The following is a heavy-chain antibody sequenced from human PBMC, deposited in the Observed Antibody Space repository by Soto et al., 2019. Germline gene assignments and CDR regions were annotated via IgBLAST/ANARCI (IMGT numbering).Heavy chain of an antibody. CDR2: IYYSGST. D-gene: IGHD1-26*01. J-gene: IGHJ5*02. Sequence: SETLSLTCTVSGGSISSGGYYWSWIRQHPGKGLEWIGYIYYSGSTYYNPSLKSRVTISVDTSKNQFSLKLSSVTAADTAVYYCARALSGSKATPWFDPWGQGTLVTVSS. V-gene: IGHV4-31*03. CDR1: GGSISSGGYY. CDR3: ARALSGSKATPWFDP.